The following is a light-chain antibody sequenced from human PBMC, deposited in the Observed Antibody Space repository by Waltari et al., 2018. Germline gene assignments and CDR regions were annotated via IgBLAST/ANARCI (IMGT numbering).Light chain of an antibody. CDR2: DVT. V-gene: IGLV2-23*02. CDR1: NSDVGRYNL. J-gene: IGLJ3*02. CDR3: CSYAGSFTWV. Sequence: QSAPTQPASVSGSPGQSNTISCTGTNSDVGRYNLVSWYQQHQDKAPKLIIYDVTERPSGFSDLFSGSKSGNTASLTISGLQAEDDADYYCCSYAGSFTWVFGGWTKLPVL.